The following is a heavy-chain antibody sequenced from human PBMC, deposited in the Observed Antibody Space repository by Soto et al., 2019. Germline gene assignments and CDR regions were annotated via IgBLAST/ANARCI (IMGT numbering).Heavy chain of an antibody. CDR1: GFPFSSYA. Sequence: EVQLLESGGGLVQPGGSLRLSCSASGFPFSSYAMSWVRQAPGQGLEWVSALSGNGLSLFYADSVKGRFTISRDNSKNTLYLQMNSLRAEDTAVYYCVQEGLSRDLPGNWGQGTLVTVSS. CDR2: LSGNGLSL. CDR3: VQEGLSRDLPGN. J-gene: IGHJ4*02. V-gene: IGHV3-23*01.